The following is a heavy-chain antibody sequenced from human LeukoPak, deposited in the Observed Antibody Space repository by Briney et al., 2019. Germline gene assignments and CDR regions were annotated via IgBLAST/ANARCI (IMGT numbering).Heavy chain of an antibody. J-gene: IGHJ4*02. D-gene: IGHD3-22*01. CDR2: ISAYNGNT. CDR3: ARDRRFGTHDSSGYWGGDY. Sequence: ASVKVSCKASGYTFTSYAMHWVRQAPGQRLEWMGWISAYNGNTNYAQKLQGRVTMTTDTSTSTAYMELRSLRSDDTAVYYCARDRRFGTHDSSGYWGGDYWGQGTLVTVSS. V-gene: IGHV1-18*01. CDR1: GYTFTSYA.